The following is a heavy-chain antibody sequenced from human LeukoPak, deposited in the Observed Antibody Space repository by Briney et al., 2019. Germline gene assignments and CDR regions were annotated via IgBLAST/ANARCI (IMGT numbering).Heavy chain of an antibody. Sequence: SETLSLTCAVSGGSISSSGYSWSWIRQPPGKGLEWIGYIYHSGGTYYNPSLKSRVTISVDRSSNQFSLKLTPVTAADTAVYYCARTVTTTHFDYWGQGTLVTVSS. V-gene: IGHV4-30-2*01. J-gene: IGHJ4*02. D-gene: IGHD4-11*01. CDR2: IYHSGGT. CDR1: GGSISSSGYS. CDR3: ARTVTTTHFDY.